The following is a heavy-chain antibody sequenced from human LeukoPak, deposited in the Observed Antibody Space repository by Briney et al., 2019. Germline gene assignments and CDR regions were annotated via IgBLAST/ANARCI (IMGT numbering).Heavy chain of an antibody. Sequence: SETLSLTCTVSGGSISSYYWGWIRQPPGKGLEWIGSIYYSGSTYYNPSLKSRVTISVDTSKNQFSLKLSSVTAADTAVYYCARLATMVRGVIITGDYWGQGTLVTVSS. D-gene: IGHD3-10*01. V-gene: IGHV4-39*07. J-gene: IGHJ4*02. CDR1: GGSISSYY. CDR3: ARLATMVRGVIITGDY. CDR2: IYYSGST.